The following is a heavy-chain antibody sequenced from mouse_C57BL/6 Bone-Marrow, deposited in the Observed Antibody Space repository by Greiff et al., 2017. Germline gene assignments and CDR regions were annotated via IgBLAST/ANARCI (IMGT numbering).Heavy chain of an antibody. V-gene: IGHV3-6*01. CDR2: ISYDGSN. D-gene: IGHD1-1*01. CDR1: GYSITSGYY. CDR3: ARSYYGSSYSSMDY. Sequence: ESGPGLVKPSQSLSLTCSVTGYSITSGYYWNWIRQFPGNKLEWMGYISYDGSNNYNPSLKNRISITRDTSKNQFFLKLNAVTTEDTATYYCARSYYGSSYSSMDYWGQGTSVTVSS. J-gene: IGHJ4*01.